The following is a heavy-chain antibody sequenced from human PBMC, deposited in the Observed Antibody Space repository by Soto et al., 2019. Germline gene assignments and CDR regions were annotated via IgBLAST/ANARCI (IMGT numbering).Heavy chain of an antibody. CDR2: IYQSGVT. CDR1: GDSYSISTYS. V-gene: IGHV4-30-2*01. Sequence: LSLTCNMSGDSYSISTYSWSWIRQPPGKALQWIGFIYQSGVTSYNPSLASRVSISLDRSNNQCSLKLKSVTAADTAVYFCAGMPYTSGLRFDPWGPGTLVTVS. D-gene: IGHD6-19*01. J-gene: IGHJ5*02. CDR3: AGMPYTSGLRFDP.